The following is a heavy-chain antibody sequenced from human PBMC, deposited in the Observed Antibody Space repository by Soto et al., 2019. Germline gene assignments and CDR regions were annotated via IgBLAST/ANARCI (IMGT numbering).Heavy chain of an antibody. CDR2: IYQSGVT. CDR1: GDSYSISTYS. V-gene: IGHV4-30-2*01. Sequence: LSLTCNMSGDSYSISTYSWSWIRQPPGKALQWIGFIYQSGVTSYNPSLASRVSISLDRSNNQCSLKLKSVTAADTAVYFCAGMPYTSGLRFDPWGPGTLVTVS. D-gene: IGHD6-19*01. J-gene: IGHJ5*02. CDR3: AGMPYTSGLRFDP.